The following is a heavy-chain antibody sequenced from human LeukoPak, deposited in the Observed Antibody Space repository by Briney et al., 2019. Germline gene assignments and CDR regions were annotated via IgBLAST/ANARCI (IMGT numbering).Heavy chain of an antibody. D-gene: IGHD3-10*01. V-gene: IGHV3-23*01. CDR1: GFTFSSYV. Sequence: GGSLRLSCAAYGFTFSSYVMSWVRQAPGKGLEWVSGIGGSGGSTYYADPVKGRFTISRDNAKNTLWLQMNSLRAEDTAVYSCANVGGWFGEPNFDYWGQGALVTVSS. J-gene: IGHJ4*02. CDR2: IGGSGGST. CDR3: ANVGGWFGEPNFDY.